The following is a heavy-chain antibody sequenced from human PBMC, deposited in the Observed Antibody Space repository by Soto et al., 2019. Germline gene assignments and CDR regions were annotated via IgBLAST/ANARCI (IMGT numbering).Heavy chain of an antibody. CDR2: ISWDGGST. V-gene: IGHV3-43*01. CDR1: GFTFDDYT. CDR3: AKDHAKYSSGWRLDY. Sequence: GGSLRLSCAASGFTFDDYTMHWVRQAPGKGLEWVSLISWDGGSTYYADSVKGRFTISRDNSKNTLYLQMNSLRAEDTAVYYCAKDHAKYSSGWRLDYWGQGTLVTVSS. J-gene: IGHJ4*02. D-gene: IGHD6-19*01.